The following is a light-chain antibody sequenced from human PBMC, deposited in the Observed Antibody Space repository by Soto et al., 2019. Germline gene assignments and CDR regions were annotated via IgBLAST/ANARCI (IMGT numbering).Light chain of an antibody. J-gene: IGLJ2*01. V-gene: IGLV1-47*01. Sequence: QSALTQPPSASGTPGQRVTISCSGSSSNIGSNYVYWYQQLPGTAPKLLIYRNNQRPSGVPDRFSGSKSGTSASLAISGLRSEDEADYYCAAWDDSLSVVFGGGTKVPVL. CDR2: RNN. CDR3: AAWDDSLSVV. CDR1: SSNIGSNY.